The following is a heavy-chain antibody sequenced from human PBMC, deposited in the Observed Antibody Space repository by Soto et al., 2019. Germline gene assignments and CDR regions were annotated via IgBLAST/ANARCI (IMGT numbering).Heavy chain of an antibody. J-gene: IGHJ4*02. CDR1: GFTFSSYG. Sequence: QVQLVESGGGVVQPGRSLRLSCAASGFTFSSYGMHWVRQAPGKGLEWVAVIWFDGSNKFYADSVKGRFTISRDNSKNTVSLQINSLRDEDSAAYYCANTGPYWGQGTLGTVSS. V-gene: IGHV3-33*06. CDR3: ANTGPY. CDR2: IWFDGSNK.